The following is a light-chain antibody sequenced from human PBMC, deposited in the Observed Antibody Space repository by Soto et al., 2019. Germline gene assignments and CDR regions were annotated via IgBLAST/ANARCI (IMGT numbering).Light chain of an antibody. J-gene: IGLJ3*02. V-gene: IGLV2-8*01. CDR3: TSYVGNDIWV. CDR1: SSDVGAYKY. CDR2: EVT. Sequence: QCALTQPPSASGSPGQSVTISCTGTSSDVGAYKYVSWYQQYPGKAPKLMIYEVTKRPSGVPDRFSGSKSGNTASLTVSGLQAEDEADYYCTSYVGNDIWVFGGGTKLTVL.